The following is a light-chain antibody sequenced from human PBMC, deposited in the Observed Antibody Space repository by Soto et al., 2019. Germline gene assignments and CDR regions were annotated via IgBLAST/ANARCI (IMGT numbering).Light chain of an antibody. Sequence: RLLTQASSASACLGSSVKLTCTLSSGHSSYIIAWHQQQPGKAPRYLMKLEGSGSYNKGSGVPDRFSGSSSGADRYLTISNLHSEDEADYYCETWDSNTRVFGGGTKVTVL. J-gene: IGLJ3*02. CDR2: LEGSGSY. V-gene: IGLV4-60*03. CDR3: ETWDSNTRV. CDR1: SGHSSYI.